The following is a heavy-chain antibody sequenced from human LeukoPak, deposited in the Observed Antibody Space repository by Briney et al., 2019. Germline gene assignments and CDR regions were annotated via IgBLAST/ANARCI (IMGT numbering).Heavy chain of an antibody. J-gene: IGHJ4*02. Sequence: GASVKVSCMASGYTFTSYDINWVRQATGQRLEWMGWMNPNSGNTGYAQKFQGRVTMTRNTSISTAYMELSSLRSEDTAVYYCARGRKAAAGTTGIDYWGRGTLVTVSS. CDR1: GYTFTSYD. CDR2: MNPNSGNT. V-gene: IGHV1-8*01. CDR3: ARGRKAAAGTTGIDY. D-gene: IGHD6-13*01.